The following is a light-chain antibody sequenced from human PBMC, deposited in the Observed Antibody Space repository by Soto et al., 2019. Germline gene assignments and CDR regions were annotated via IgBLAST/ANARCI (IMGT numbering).Light chain of an antibody. V-gene: IGKV4-1*01. CDR1: QSVLYSSNNKNY. J-gene: IGKJ5*01. Sequence: DIVMTQSPDSLAVSLGERSTINCKSSQSVLYSSNNKNYLAWYKQKPGQPPKLLISWASTRESGVPDRFSGSGSGTNFTLTISSLQAEDVAVYYCQQYYSTLITLGQGTRLEIK. CDR2: WAS. CDR3: QQYYSTLIT.